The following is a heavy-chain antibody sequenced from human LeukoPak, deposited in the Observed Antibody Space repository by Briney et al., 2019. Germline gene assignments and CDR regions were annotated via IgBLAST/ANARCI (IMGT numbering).Heavy chain of an antibody. CDR2: ISGSGGST. CDR3: WLLSFDY. J-gene: IGHJ4*02. D-gene: IGHD3-9*01. CDR1: GFTFSSYA. V-gene: IGHV3-23*01. Sequence: GGSLRLSCAASGFTFSSYAMSWVRQAPGKGLEWVSSISGSGGSTYYADSVKGRFTISRDNSKNTLYLQMNSLRAEDTAVYFDWLLSFDYWGQGTLVTVSS.